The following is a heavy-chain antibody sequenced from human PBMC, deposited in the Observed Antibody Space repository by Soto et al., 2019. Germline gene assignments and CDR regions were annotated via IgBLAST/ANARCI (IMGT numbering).Heavy chain of an antibody. CDR2: MNPNSGNT. Sequence: QVQLVQSGAEVKKPGASVKVSCKASGYTFTSYDINWVRQATGQGLEWMGWMNPNSGNTGYAQKSQGRVTMTRNTSIGTAYMELSSLRSEDTAVYYCARGINYYASGDDAFDIWGQGTMVTVSS. CDR3: ARGINYYASGDDAFDI. CDR1: GYTFTSYD. J-gene: IGHJ3*02. D-gene: IGHD3-10*01. V-gene: IGHV1-8*01.